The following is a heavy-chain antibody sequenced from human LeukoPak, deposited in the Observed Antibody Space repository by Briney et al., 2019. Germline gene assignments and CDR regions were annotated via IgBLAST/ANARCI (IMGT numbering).Heavy chain of an antibody. V-gene: IGHV3-23*01. D-gene: IGHD3-10*01. CDR3: AKDRTTGPWFGESFFDY. J-gene: IGHJ4*02. Sequence: WVRQASGKGLEWVSAISGSGGSTYYADSVKGRFTISRDNSKNTLYLQMNSLRAEDTAVYYCAKDRTTGPWFGESFFDYWGQGTLVTVSS. CDR2: ISGSGGST.